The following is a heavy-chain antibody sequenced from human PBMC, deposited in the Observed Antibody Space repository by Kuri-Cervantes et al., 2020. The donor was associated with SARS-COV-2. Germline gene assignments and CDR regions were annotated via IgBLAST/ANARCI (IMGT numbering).Heavy chain of an antibody. Sequence: GGSLRLSCAASGFTFSSYAMSWVRQAPGKGLEWVSAISGSGGSTYYADSVKGRFTISRDNSKNTLYLQMNSLRAEDTAVYYCARGGYRPIDAFDIWGQGTMVTVSS. CDR3: ARGGYRPIDAFDI. V-gene: IGHV3-23*01. D-gene: IGHD1-1*01. CDR1: GFTFSSYA. CDR2: ISGSGGST. J-gene: IGHJ3*02.